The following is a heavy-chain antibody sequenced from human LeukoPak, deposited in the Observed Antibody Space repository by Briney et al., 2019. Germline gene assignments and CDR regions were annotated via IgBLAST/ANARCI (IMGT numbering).Heavy chain of an antibody. CDR3: ARESSPEWLSINWFDP. CDR2: ISGSGGST. J-gene: IGHJ5*02. CDR1: GFTFSSYA. D-gene: IGHD3-3*01. V-gene: IGHV3-23*01. Sequence: PGGSLRLSCAASGFTFSSYAMSWVRQAPGKGLEWVSAISGSGGSTYYADSVKGRFTISRDNAKNSLYLQMNSLRAEDTAVYYCARESSPEWLSINWFDPRGQGTLVTVSS.